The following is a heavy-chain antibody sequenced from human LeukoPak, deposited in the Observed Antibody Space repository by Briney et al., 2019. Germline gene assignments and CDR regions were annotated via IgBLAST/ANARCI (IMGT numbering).Heavy chain of an antibody. V-gene: IGHV4-59*01. CDR2: IYYSGST. J-gene: IGHJ4*02. CDR1: GGSISSYY. D-gene: IGHD5-24*01. CDR3: ARAKEMATIWGTVYYFDY. Sequence: SETLSLTCTVSGGSISSYYWSWIRQPPGKGLEWIGYIYYSGSTNYNPSLKSRVTISVDTSKNQFSLKLSSVTAADTAVYYCARAKEMATIWGTVYYFDYWGQGTLVTVSS.